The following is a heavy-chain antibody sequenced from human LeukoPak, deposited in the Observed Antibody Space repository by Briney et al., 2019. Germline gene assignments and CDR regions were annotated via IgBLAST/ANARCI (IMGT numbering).Heavy chain of an antibody. J-gene: IGHJ1*01. V-gene: IGHV3-30*02. CDR1: GLTFSRYG. Sequence: PGGSLRLSCAASGLTFSRYGMHWVRQAPGKGLEWVAYIRYDGSYKHYADSVKGRFTISRDNSKNTLYLQMNSLRGEDTAVYYCARDRGGSREYFQHWGQGTLVTVSS. D-gene: IGHD3-10*01. CDR2: IRYDGSYK. CDR3: ARDRGGSREYFQH.